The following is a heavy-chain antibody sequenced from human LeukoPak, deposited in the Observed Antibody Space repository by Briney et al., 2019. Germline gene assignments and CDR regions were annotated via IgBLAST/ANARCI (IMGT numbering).Heavy chain of an antibody. CDR2: IYSGGST. J-gene: IGHJ6*02. Sequence: GGSLRLSCAAYGFSLSGYWMSWVRQAPGKGLEWVSVIYSGGSTYYADSVKGRFTISRDNSKNTLYLQMNSLRAEDTAVYYCARDGVELRHGMDVWGQGTTVTVSS. V-gene: IGHV3-66*01. CDR3: ARDGVELRHGMDV. D-gene: IGHD3-3*01. CDR1: GFSLSGYW.